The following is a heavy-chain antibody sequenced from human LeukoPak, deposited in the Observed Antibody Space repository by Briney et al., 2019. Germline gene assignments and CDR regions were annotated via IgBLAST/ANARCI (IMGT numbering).Heavy chain of an antibody. CDR1: GFTVSSNY. V-gene: IGHV3-53*01. J-gene: IGHJ6*02. CDR2: IYSGGST. CDR3: AGSMTRRVYGMDV. D-gene: IGHD6-13*01. Sequence: PGGSLRLSCAASGFTVSSNYMSWVRQAPGKGLEWVSVIYSGGSTYYADSVKGRFTISRDNSKNTLYLQMNSLRAEDTAVYYCAGSMTRRVYGMDVWGQGTTVTVSS.